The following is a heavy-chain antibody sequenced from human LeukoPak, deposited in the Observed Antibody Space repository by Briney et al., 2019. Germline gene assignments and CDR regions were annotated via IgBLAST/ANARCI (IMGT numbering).Heavy chain of an antibody. V-gene: IGHV3-23*01. CDR1: GFTFSSYA. Sequence: GGSLRLSCAASGFTFSSYAMSWVRQAPGKGLEWVSAISGSGGSTYYADSVKGRFTISRDNSKNTLYLQMNSLRAEDTAVYHCAKDRGGDIVVVPAAPGAFDIWGQGTMVTVSS. CDR2: ISGSGGST. CDR3: AKDRGGDIVVVPAAPGAFDI. D-gene: IGHD2-2*01. J-gene: IGHJ3*02.